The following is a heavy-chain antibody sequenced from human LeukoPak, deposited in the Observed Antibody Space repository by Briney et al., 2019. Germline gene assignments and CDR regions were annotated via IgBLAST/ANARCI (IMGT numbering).Heavy chain of an antibody. D-gene: IGHD3-22*01. CDR2: IIPIFGTA. J-gene: IGHJ4*02. CDR3: ARGRRATMIVVVNPAFDH. Sequence: SVKVSCKASGGTFSSYAISWVRQAPGQGLEWMGGIIPIFGTANYAQKFQGRVTITADKSTSTAYMELSSLRSEDTAVYYCARGRRATMIVVVNPAFDHWGQGTLDTVSS. CDR1: GGTFSSYA. V-gene: IGHV1-69*06.